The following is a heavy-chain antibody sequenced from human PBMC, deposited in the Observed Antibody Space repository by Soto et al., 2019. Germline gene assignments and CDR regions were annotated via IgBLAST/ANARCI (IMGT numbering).Heavy chain of an antibody. CDR3: AKGAEVPTIPFDY. CDR2: INKSGGSR. J-gene: IGHJ4*02. CDR1: GFTFNTFA. V-gene: IGHV3-23*01. D-gene: IGHD2-21*02. Sequence: EVLLLESGGGLVPRGGSLRLSCEASGFTFNTFAMSWIRQAPGRGLEWVSRINKSGGSRYYSDSVRGRFTVSRDNSKNTLFLQISSLGDEDTAVYYCAKGAEVPTIPFDYWGQGALVTVSS.